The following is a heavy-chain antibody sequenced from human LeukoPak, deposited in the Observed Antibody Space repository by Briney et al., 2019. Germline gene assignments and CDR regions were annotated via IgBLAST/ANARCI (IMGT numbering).Heavy chain of an antibody. CDR1: GFSFSTYG. J-gene: IGHJ4*02. D-gene: IGHD3-22*01. Sequence: GGSLRLSCAASGFSFSTYGMHWVRQAPGKGLEWMAMIWYHASGQHYADSVKGRFTISRDTSKNTLYLQMNSLRAEDTAVYFCARDSLYDDNGYYHYFDYWGQGTLVTVSS. CDR2: IWYHASGQ. CDR3: ARDSLYDDNGYYHYFDY. V-gene: IGHV3-33*01.